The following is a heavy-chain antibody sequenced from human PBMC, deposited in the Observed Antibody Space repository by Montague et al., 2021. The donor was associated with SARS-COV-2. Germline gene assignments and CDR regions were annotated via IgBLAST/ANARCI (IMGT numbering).Heavy chain of an antibody. Sequence: TLSLTCTVSGGSISSDSYYWSWIRQPAGKGLEWIGRVYTTGSTNYNPSLKSRVTISGDTSRNQFSLRLTSVTAADTAMYYCARAVIYGGYAFAYFDFWGPGVLVTVSP. J-gene: IGHJ4*02. CDR3: ARAVIYGGYAFAYFDF. D-gene: IGHD5-12*01. V-gene: IGHV4-61*02. CDR1: GGSISSDSYY. CDR2: VYTTGST.